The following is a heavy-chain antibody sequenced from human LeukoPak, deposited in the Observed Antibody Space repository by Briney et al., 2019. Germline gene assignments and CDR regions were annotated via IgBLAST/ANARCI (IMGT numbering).Heavy chain of an antibody. CDR1: GGSISSGGYS. CDR2: IYHSGST. Sequence: PSQTLSLTCAVSGGSISSGGYSWRWIRQPPGKGLEWIGYIYHSGSTYYNPSLKSRVTISVDRSKNQFSLKLSSVTAADTAVYYCAGELQGFWFDPWGQGTLVTVSS. J-gene: IGHJ5*02. CDR3: AGELQGFWFDP. V-gene: IGHV4-30-2*01.